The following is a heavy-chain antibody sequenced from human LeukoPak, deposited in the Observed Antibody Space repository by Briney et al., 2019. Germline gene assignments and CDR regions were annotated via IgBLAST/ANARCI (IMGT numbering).Heavy chain of an antibody. V-gene: IGHV1-2*02. J-gene: IGHJ4*02. CDR1: GYTFTGYY. CDR2: INPNSGDT. D-gene: IGHD3-10*01. CDR3: ARGSLRYFDY. Sequence: GASVKVSCKASGYTFTGYYMHWVRQATGQGLEGMGWINPNSGDTNSAQKFQDRVTMTRDTSISTAYMELSRLRFDDTAVYYCARGSLRYFDYWGQGTLVTVSS.